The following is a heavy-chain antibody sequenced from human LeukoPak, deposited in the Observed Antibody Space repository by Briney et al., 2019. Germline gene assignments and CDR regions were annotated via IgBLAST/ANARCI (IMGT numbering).Heavy chain of an antibody. V-gene: IGHV3-66*02. CDR1: GFTVSSNY. D-gene: IGHD3-16*01. J-gene: IGHJ4*02. Sequence: GGSLRLSCAASGFTVSSNYMSWVRQGPGKGLECVSVISNDGDTYYADSVKGRFTISRDNSKNTVYLQVTVLRPEDTAVYYCVRWQNGGDTYGVFDYRGQGTLVTVSS. CDR3: VRWQNGGDTYGVFDY. CDR2: ISNDGDT.